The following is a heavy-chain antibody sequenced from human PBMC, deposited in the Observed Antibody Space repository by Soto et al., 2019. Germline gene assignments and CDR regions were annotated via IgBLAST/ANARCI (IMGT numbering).Heavy chain of an antibody. V-gene: IGHV1-2*02. CDR2: INPNSGGT. Sequence: ASAKVSCKASGYTFTGYYMHWVRQAPGQGLEWMGWINPNSGGTNYAQKFQGRVTMTRDTSISTAYMELSRLRSDDTAVYYCARGWGVPYYYDSSGSSDAFDIWGQGTMVTVSS. D-gene: IGHD3-22*01. CDR1: GYTFTGYY. J-gene: IGHJ3*02. CDR3: ARGWGVPYYYDSSGSSDAFDI.